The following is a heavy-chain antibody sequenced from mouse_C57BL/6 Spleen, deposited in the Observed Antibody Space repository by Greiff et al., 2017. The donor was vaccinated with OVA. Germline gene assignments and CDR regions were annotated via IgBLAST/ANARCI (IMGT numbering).Heavy chain of an antibody. D-gene: IGHD1-2*01. CDR1: GYTFTSYW. Sequence: QVQLKQPGAELVKPGASVKMSCKASGYTFTSYWITWVKQRPGQGLEWIGDIYPGSGSTNYNEKFKSKATLTVDTSSSTAYMQLSSLTSEDSAVYYCARSTAGDAMDYWGQGTSVTVSS. CDR3: ARSTAGDAMDY. CDR2: IYPGSGST. V-gene: IGHV1-55*01. J-gene: IGHJ4*01.